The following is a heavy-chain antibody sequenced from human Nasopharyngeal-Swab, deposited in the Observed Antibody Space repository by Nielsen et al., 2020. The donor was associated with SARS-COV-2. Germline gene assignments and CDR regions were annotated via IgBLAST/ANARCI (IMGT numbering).Heavy chain of an antibody. CDR2: IKQDGSEK. V-gene: IGHV3-7*01. D-gene: IGHD2/OR15-2a*01. CDR3: ARDCYGFSTTCNLLDY. J-gene: IGHJ4*02. CDR1: GFTFSSYW. Sequence: GGSLRLSCAASGFTFSSYWMSWVRQATGKGLEWVANIKQDGSEKYYVDSVKGRFTISRDDAKNSLYLQMTSLRAEDTAVYYCARDCYGFSTTCNLLDYWGQGTLVTVSS.